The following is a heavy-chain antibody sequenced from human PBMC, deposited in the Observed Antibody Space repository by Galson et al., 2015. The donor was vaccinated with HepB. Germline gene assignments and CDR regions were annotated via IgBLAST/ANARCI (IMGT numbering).Heavy chain of an antibody. V-gene: IGHV4-39*01. CDR1: GGSISSSSHY. Sequence: ATLSLTCTVSGGSISSSSHYWGWIRQPPGKGLAGIGSIYYSGSTYSNPSCKSRVTIADDTSKNQFSLKLSSVTAADTAVYYCARQTPVGLDWFDPWGQGTLVTVSS. D-gene: IGHD1-26*01. CDR3: ARQTPVGLDWFDP. J-gene: IGHJ5*02. CDR2: IYYSGST.